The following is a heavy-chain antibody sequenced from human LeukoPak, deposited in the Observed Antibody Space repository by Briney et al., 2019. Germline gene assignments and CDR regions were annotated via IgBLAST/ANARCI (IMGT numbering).Heavy chain of an antibody. V-gene: IGHV1-69*01. Sequence: QAPGQGLEWMGGVIPIFGTANYAQNFQGRVTITADESTSTAYMELSSLRSEDTAVFYCAREWGHDNSGYYYAYWGQGTLVTVSS. CDR2: VIPIFGTA. J-gene: IGHJ4*02. CDR3: AREWGHDNSGYYYAY. D-gene: IGHD3-22*01.